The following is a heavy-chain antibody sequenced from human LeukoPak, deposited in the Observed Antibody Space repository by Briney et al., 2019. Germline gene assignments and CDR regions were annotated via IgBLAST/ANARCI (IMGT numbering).Heavy chain of an antibody. V-gene: IGHV1-18*01. Sequence: GASVKVSCKASGYTFTSYGISWVRQAPGQGLEWMGWISAYNGNTNYAQKLQGRVTMTTDTSTSTAYMELRSLRSDDTAVYYCARTRRTYGAMYNWFDPWGQGTLVTVSS. D-gene: IGHD4-17*01. CDR1: GYTFTSYG. J-gene: IGHJ5*02. CDR2: ISAYNGNT. CDR3: ARTRRTYGAMYNWFDP.